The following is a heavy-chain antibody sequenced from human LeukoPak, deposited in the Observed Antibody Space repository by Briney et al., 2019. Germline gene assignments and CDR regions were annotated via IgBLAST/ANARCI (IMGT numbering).Heavy chain of an antibody. CDR2: IYTSGST. Sequence: SETLSLTCTVSGGSISIYYWSWIRQPAGKGLEWIGRIYTSGSTNYTPSLKSRVTISVDTSKNQFSLTLSSVTAADTAVYYCARIKVRGVIITRKRFDYWGQGTLVTVSS. V-gene: IGHV4-4*07. D-gene: IGHD3-10*01. CDR3: ARIKVRGVIITRKRFDY. CDR1: GGSISIYY. J-gene: IGHJ4*02.